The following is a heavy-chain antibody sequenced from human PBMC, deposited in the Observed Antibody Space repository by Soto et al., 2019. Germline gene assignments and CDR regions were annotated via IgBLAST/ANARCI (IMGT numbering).Heavy chain of an antibody. CDR3: ARELLGRDGYKGVNFDY. J-gene: IGHJ4*02. V-gene: IGHV3-30-3*01. CDR2: ISYDGSNK. Sequence: GGSLRLSCAASGFTFSSYAMHWVRQAPGKGLEWVAVISYDGSNKYYADSVKGRFTISRDNSKNTLYLQMNSLRAEDTAVYYCARELLGRDGYKGVNFDYWGQGTLVTVSS. D-gene: IGHD5-12*01. CDR1: GFTFSSYA.